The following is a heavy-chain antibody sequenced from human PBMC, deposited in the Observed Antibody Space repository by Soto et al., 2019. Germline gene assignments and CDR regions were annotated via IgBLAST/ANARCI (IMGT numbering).Heavy chain of an antibody. Sequence: EMQLLESGGDLVQPGGSLKLSCAASGFTFSNYAMTWVRQAPGKGLEYISAISGSGVTTYYADSMKGRFTVSRDNSKNTLYLQMNSLRAEDTALYYCAKDRDDFGKVDAFEIWGQGTMVTVSP. CDR3: AKDRDDFGKVDAFEI. J-gene: IGHJ3*02. D-gene: IGHD3-3*01. CDR2: ISGSGVTT. CDR1: GFTFSNYA. V-gene: IGHV3-23*01.